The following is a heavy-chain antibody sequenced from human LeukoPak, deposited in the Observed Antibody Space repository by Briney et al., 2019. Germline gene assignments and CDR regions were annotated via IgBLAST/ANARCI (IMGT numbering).Heavy chain of an antibody. J-gene: IGHJ4*02. D-gene: IGHD3-10*01. CDR1: RFTFSSYT. CDR3: ARDQRGSSAMIRGIIDY. CDR2: IGSSSTNI. Sequence: PGGSLRLSCSASRFTFSSYTMNWVRQAPGKGLEWVSYIGSSSTNIYYADSVKGRITISRDNAKNSLYLQMNSLTAEDTAVYFCARDQRGSSAMIRGIIDYWGQGTLVTVSS. V-gene: IGHV3-48*04.